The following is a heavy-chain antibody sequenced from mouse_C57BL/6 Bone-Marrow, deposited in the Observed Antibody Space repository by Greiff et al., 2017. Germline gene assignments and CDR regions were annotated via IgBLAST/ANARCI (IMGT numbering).Heavy chain of an antibody. CDR1: GYTFPDYY. CDR2: INPNNGGT. J-gene: IGHJ4*01. Sequence: VQLQQSGPELVKPGASVKISCKASGYTFPDYYMNWVKQSHGKSLEWIGDINPNNGGTSYNQKFKGKATLTVDKSSSTAYMELRSLTSEDSAVYYCARIPSKISYAMDYWGQGTSVTVSS. CDR3: ARIPSKISYAMDY. D-gene: IGHD6-1*01. V-gene: IGHV1-26*01.